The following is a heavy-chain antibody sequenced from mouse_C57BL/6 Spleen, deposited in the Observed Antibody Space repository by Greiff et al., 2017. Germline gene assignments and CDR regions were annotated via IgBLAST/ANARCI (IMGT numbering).Heavy chain of an antibody. CDR1: GYTFTSYW. CDR2: IDPSDSYT. Sequence: VQLQQPGAELVMPGASVKLSCKASGYTFTSYWMHWVKQRPGQGLEWIGEIDPSDSYTNYNQKFKGKSTLTVDKSSSTAYMQLSSLTSEDSAVYYCAILPQCITTVVANFDYWGQGTTLTVSS. CDR3: AILPQCITTVVANFDY. V-gene: IGHV1-69*01. D-gene: IGHD1-1*01. J-gene: IGHJ2*01.